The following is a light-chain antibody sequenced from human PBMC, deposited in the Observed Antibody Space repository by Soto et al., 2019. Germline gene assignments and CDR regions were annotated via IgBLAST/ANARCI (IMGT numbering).Light chain of an antibody. J-gene: IGKJ1*01. CDR1: QSVINY. CDR2: GAS. V-gene: IGKV3-20*01. Sequence: EIVLTQSPGTLSLSPGERATLSCRASQSVINYLAWYQQKPGQSPRFLIFGASYRATDIPDRFSGSGSGTDFTLTISRLEPEDFAVYYCQQYGSSPWTFGQGTKVDIK. CDR3: QQYGSSPWT.